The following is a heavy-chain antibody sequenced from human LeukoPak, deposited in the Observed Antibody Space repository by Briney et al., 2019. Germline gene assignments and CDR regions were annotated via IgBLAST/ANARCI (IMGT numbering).Heavy chain of an antibody. Sequence: PSETLSLTCTVSGDSISRSTYYWAWIRQPPGKGLEWIGSVYYGRSPYFNPSLESRATISVDTSKNHFSLKMSSVTAADTAVYYCARGTDYWGQGTLVTVSS. D-gene: IGHD1-1*01. CDR2: VYYGRSP. CDR3: ARGTDY. J-gene: IGHJ4*02. CDR1: GDSISRSTYY. V-gene: IGHV4-39*02.